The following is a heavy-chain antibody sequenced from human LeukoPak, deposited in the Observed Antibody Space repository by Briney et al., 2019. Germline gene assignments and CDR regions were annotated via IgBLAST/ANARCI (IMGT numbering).Heavy chain of an antibody. CDR2: ISAYNGHT. V-gene: IGHV1-18*01. CDR1: GYTFASYG. J-gene: IGHJ3*01. CDR3: ASRNNRDAFDV. Sequence: ASVRVSCKTSGYTFASYGFSWVRQAPGQGLEWMGWISAYNGHTNYAQKFQGRVTMTTDTSTTAASMELRSLRSDGTAVYYCASRNNRDAFDVWGQGTLVTVSS. D-gene: IGHD1-14*01.